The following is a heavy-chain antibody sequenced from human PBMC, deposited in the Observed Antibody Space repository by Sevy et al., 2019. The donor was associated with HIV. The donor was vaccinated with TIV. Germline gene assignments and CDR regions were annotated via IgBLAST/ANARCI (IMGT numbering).Heavy chain of an antibody. J-gene: IGHJ4*02. CDR2: ISGTGDYK. CDR1: GFTFSNFA. CDR3: AKKMGGGSGMAFLVDY. D-gene: IGHD5-18*01. Sequence: GGSLRLSCAASGFTFSNFAMGWVRQAPGKGLDWISVISGTGDYKYYADSVKGRFTISRENSKNTLSLQMNSLRAEDTAIFYCAKKMGGGSGMAFLVDYWGQGTLVTVSS. V-gene: IGHV3-23*01.